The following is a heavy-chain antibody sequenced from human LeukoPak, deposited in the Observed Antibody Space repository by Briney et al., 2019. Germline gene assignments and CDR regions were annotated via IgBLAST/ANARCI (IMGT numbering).Heavy chain of an antibody. CDR3: AREIPSRSGDY. J-gene: IGHJ4*02. CDR1: GFTFSSYA. D-gene: IGHD2-21*01. CDR2: ISYDGSNK. V-gene: IGHV3-30*04. Sequence: GRSLRLSCAASGFTFSSYAMHWVRQAPGKGLEWVAVISYDGSNKYYADSVKGRFTISRDNSKNTLYLQMNSLRAEDTAVYYCAREIPSRSGDYWGQGTLVTVPS.